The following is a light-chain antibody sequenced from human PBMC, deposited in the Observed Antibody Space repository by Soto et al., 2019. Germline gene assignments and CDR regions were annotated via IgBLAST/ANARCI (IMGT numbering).Light chain of an antibody. CDR3: QQYGSSPAT. CDR2: GAS. V-gene: IGKV3-20*01. CDR1: QSVSSSY. Sequence: EIVLTQSPGTLSLSPGERATLSCRASQSVSSSYLAWYQQKPGQAPRLLIYGASSRATGIPDRFSGSGSGTDFTLTISRLDPEEFAGYYCQQYGSSPATFGQGPKV. J-gene: IGKJ1*01.